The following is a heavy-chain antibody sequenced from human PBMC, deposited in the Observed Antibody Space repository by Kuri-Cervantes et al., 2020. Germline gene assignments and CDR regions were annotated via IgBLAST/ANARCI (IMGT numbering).Heavy chain of an antibody. CDR2: INAGAGNT. Sequence: ASVKVSCKASGYTFTDYYIHWLRQAPGPGLEWMGWINAGAGNTKYSQKFQGRVTITRDTSASTAYMELSNLRSEDTAVYYCARDPLSTWPEDAFDIWGQGTMVTVSS. CDR3: ARDPLSTWPEDAFDI. CDR1: GYTFTDYY. J-gene: IGHJ3*02. V-gene: IGHV1-3*01.